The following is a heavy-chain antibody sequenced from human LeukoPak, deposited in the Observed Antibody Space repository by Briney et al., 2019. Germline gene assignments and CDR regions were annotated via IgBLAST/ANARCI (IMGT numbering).Heavy chain of an antibody. V-gene: IGHV1-2*06. D-gene: IGHD3-22*01. Sequence: ASVKVSCKASGYTFTGYYMYWVRQAPGQGLEWMGRINPNSGGTNYAQKFQGRVTMTRDTSISTAYMELSRLRSDDTAVYYCASAVYDSSVYYYDYWGQGTLVTVSS. CDR1: GYTFTGYY. J-gene: IGHJ4*02. CDR2: INPNSGGT. CDR3: ASAVYDSSVYYYDY.